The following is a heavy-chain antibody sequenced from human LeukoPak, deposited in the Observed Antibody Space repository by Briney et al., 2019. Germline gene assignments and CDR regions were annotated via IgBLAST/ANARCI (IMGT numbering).Heavy chain of an antibody. D-gene: IGHD5-18*01. V-gene: IGHV1-18*01. CDR1: GYTFTSYG. J-gene: IGHJ6*02. CDR3: ARDGRSYSPLPMDV. Sequence: GASVKVSCKASGYTFTSYGISWVRQAPGHGLEWMGWISAYNGNTNYAQKIQGRVTMTTDTSTSTAYMELRSLRSDDTAVYYCARDGRSYSPLPMDVWGQGTTVTVSS. CDR2: ISAYNGNT.